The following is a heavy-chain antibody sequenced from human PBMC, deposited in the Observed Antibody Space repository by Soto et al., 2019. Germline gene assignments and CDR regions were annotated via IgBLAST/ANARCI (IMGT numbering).Heavy chain of an antibody. D-gene: IGHD3-22*01. Sequence: PSETLSPTCTVPGGSISGYYWSGIRQPPGKGLEWIGNVYYSGGAKYNPSVNKRVSISVDTSKTPFSLKLSSVTAADSAVYYCARHGRNTMIAQLRHYAMDVWGQGATVTVSS. J-gene: IGHJ6*02. CDR2: VYYSGGA. V-gene: IGHV4-59*08. CDR3: ARHGRNTMIAQLRHYAMDV. CDR1: GGSISGYY.